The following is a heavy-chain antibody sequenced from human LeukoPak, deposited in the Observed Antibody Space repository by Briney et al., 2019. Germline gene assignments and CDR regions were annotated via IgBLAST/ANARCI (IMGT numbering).Heavy chain of an antibody. CDR2: IYTSGST. Sequence: SDTLSLTCTVSGGSISSYYWSWIRQPAGKGLEWIGRIYTSGSTNYNPSLKSRVTMSVDTSKNQFSLKLSSVTAADTAVYYCARDREDGYNPHPGNYYYYYMDVWGKGTTVTVSS. V-gene: IGHV4-4*07. D-gene: IGHD5-24*01. J-gene: IGHJ6*03. CDR1: GGSISSYY. CDR3: ARDREDGYNPHPGNYYYYYMDV.